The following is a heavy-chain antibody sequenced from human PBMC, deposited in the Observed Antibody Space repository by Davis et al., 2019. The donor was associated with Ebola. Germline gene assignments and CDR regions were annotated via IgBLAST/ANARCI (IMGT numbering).Heavy chain of an antibody. CDR2: ISAYNGNT. J-gene: IGHJ6*02. V-gene: IGHV1-18*04. Sequence: ASVKVSCKASGYTFTSYGISWVRQAPGQGLEWMGWISAYNGNTNYAQKLKGRVTMTTDTSTSTAYMGLRSLRSDDTAVYYCARERYSPLSYGMDVWGQGTTVTVSS. CDR1: GYTFTSYG. CDR3: ARERYSPLSYGMDV. D-gene: IGHD6-13*01.